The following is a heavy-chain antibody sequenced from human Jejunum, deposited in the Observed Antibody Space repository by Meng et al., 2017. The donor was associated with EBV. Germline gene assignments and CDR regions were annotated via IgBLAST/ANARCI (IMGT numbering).Heavy chain of an antibody. CDR1: GDSVSGYNY. CDR2: MYYTGKA. V-gene: IGHV4-61*01. D-gene: IGHD5-12*01. Sequence: QVQLQESGPGLLKPSETRSLTCSVSGDSVSGYNYWTWIRQPPGKGLEWIGNMYYTGKAIYKPSLQSRVTISVDTSKNQFSLRVTSVTAADTAIYYCARGRGYDYGDSWGQGTLVTVSS. CDR3: ARGRGYDYGDS. J-gene: IGHJ5*02.